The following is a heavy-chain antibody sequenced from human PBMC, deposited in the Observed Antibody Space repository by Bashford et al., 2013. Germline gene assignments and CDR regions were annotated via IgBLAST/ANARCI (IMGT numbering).Heavy chain of an antibody. CDR3: AREGYPDNNYEGMDV. D-gene: IGHD5-24*01. CDR2: IWHDGTIK. Sequence: GGSLRLSCVASGFIFKNYAMQWVRQTPGKGLEWVAIIWHDGTIKYYGDSAKGRFTVSRDNSENTLHLQMNSLRVGDTGVYYCAREGYPDNNYEGMDVWGQGTTVTVSS. V-gene: IGHV3-33*01. J-gene: IGHJ6*02. CDR1: GFIFKNYA.